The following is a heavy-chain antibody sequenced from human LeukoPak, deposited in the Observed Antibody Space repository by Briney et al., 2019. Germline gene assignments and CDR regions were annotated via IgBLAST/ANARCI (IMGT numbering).Heavy chain of an antibody. Sequence: SETLSLTCAVSGYSISSGYYWGWIRQPPGKGLEWVGSIYHSGSTYYNPSLKSRVTISVDTSKNQFSLKLSSVTAADTAVYYCARATYDFWSGYYPNFDYWGQGTLVTVSS. CDR1: GYSISSGYY. D-gene: IGHD3-3*01. V-gene: IGHV4-38-2*01. J-gene: IGHJ4*02. CDR3: ARATYDFWSGYYPNFDY. CDR2: IYHSGST.